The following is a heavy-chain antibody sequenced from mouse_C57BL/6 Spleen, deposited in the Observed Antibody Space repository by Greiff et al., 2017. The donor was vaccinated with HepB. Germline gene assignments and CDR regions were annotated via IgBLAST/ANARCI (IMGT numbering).Heavy chain of an antibody. CDR3: TSCNYAMDY. Sequence: EVQLQQSGAELVRPGASVKLSCTASGFNIKDDYMHWVKQRPEQGLEWIGWIDPENGDTEYASKFQGKATITADTFSNTAYLQLSSLTSEDTAVYYCTSCNYAMDYWGQGTSVTVSS. J-gene: IGHJ4*01. CDR1: GFNIKDDY. CDR2: IDPENGDT. V-gene: IGHV14-4*01.